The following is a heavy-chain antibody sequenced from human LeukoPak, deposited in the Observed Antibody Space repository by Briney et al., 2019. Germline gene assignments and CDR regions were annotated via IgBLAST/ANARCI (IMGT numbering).Heavy chain of an antibody. Sequence: ASVKVFCKVSGYTLTELSMHWVRQAPGKGLEWMGGFDPEDGETIYAQKFQGRVTMTEDTSTDTAYMELSSLRSEDTAVYYCATDRTDTAMVQFDYWGQGTLVTVSS. CDR1: GYTLTELS. D-gene: IGHD5-18*01. CDR3: ATDRTDTAMVQFDY. CDR2: FDPEDGET. J-gene: IGHJ4*02. V-gene: IGHV1-24*01.